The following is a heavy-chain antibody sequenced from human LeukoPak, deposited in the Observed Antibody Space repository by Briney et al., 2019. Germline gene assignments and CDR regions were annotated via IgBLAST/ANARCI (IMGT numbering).Heavy chain of an antibody. V-gene: IGHV1-18*01. J-gene: IGHJ4*02. D-gene: IGHD3-3*01. Sequence: GASVKVSCKASGYTFTSYGISWVRQAPGQGLEWMGWISAYNGNTNYAQKLQGRVTMTTDTSTSTAYMELRSLRSDDTAVYYCARVIPPRWDFWSGYWHFDYWGQGTLVTVSS. CDR1: GYTFTSYG. CDR3: ARVIPPRWDFWSGYWHFDY. CDR2: ISAYNGNT.